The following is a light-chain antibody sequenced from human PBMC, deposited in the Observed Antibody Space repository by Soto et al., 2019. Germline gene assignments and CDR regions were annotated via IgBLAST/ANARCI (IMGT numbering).Light chain of an antibody. Sequence: DIQMTQSPSSLSASVGDRVTITCRASQSISSYLNWYQQRPGKAPNLLIYDATRLHSGVPPRFSGSGYGTDFTLTITSLQLEDFATYYCLQLYNFSWTFGQGTKVDIK. V-gene: IGKV1-39*01. CDR2: DAT. J-gene: IGKJ1*01. CDR3: LQLYNFSWT. CDR1: QSISSY.